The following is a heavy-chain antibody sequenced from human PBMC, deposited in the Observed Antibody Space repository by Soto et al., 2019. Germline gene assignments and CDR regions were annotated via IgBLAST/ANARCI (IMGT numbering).Heavy chain of an antibody. CDR3: ARGVVIVSLYFDY. D-gene: IGHD3-3*01. J-gene: IGHJ4*02. CDR2: ISYDGSNK. Sequence: PGGSLRLSCAASGFTFSSYAMHWVRQAPGKGLEWVAVISYDGSNKYYADSVKGRFTISRDNSKNTLYLQMNSLRAEDTAVYYCARGVVIVSLYFDYWGQGMLVTVSS. CDR1: GFTFSSYA. V-gene: IGHV3-30-3*01.